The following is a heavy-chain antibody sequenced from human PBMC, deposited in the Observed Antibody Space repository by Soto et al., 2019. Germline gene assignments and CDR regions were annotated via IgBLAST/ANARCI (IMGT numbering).Heavy chain of an antibody. Sequence: ASVNVSCKASGYTFTSYAMHWVRHAPGQRLEWMGWINAGNGNTKYSQKFQGRVTITRDTSASTAYMELSSLRSEDTAVYYCARTLGIVATNKSYCYYGMDVWGQGTTVTVSS. CDR2: INAGNGNT. CDR1: GYTFTSYA. D-gene: IGHD5-12*01. CDR3: ARTLGIVATNKSYCYYGMDV. J-gene: IGHJ6*02. V-gene: IGHV1-3*01.